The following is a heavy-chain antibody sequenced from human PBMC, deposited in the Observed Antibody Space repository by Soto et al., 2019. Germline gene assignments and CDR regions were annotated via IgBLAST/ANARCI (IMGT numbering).Heavy chain of an antibody. CDR3: ARGMIVVADDAFDI. CDR1: GGSISSSSYY. D-gene: IGHD3-22*01. J-gene: IGHJ3*02. Sequence: SETLSLTCTVSGGSISSSSYYWGWIRQPPGKGLEWIGSIYYSGSTHYNPSLKSRVTISVDTSKNQFSLKLSSVTAADTAVYYCARGMIVVADDAFDIWGQGTMVTVSS. V-gene: IGHV4-39*01. CDR2: IYYSGST.